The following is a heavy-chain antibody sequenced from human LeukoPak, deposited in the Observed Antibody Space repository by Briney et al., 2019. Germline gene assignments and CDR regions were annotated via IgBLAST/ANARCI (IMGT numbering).Heavy chain of an antibody. V-gene: IGHV3-11*04. CDR1: GFTFSDFV. Sequence: PGGSLRLSCAASGFTFSDFVMTWIRQAPGKGLEWVSYISGSGSTKFYADSVKGRFTISRDNAKDSLYLQMSSLRLEDTALYYCARAPATYAVSPGAFDVWGHGTMVTVSS. D-gene: IGHD2-8*01. CDR2: ISGSGSTK. J-gene: IGHJ3*01. CDR3: ARAPATYAVSPGAFDV.